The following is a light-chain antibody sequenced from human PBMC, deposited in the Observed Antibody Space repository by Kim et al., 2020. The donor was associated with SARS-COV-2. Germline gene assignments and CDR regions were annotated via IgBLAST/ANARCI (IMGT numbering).Light chain of an antibody. Sequence: SASVGDRVTITCRASQSISSWLAWYQQKPGKAPKLLIYKASSLESGVPSRFSGSGSGTEFTLTISSLQPDDFATYYCQQYNSYPITFGQGTRLE. CDR1: QSISSW. CDR2: KAS. CDR3: QQYNSYPIT. V-gene: IGKV1-5*03. J-gene: IGKJ5*01.